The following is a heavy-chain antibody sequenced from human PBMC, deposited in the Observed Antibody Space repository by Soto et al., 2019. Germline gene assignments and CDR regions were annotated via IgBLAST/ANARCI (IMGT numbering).Heavy chain of an antibody. CDR1: GGSISSSSYY. CDR3: ARRTGTAAGGPFDY. J-gene: IGHJ4*02. Sequence: SETLSLTCTVSGGSISSSSYYWGWIRQPPGKGLEWIGSIYYSGSTYYNPSLKSRVTISVDTSKNQFSLKLSSVTAADTAVYYCARRTGTAAGGPFDYWGQGTLVTVSS. V-gene: IGHV4-39*01. D-gene: IGHD6-13*01. CDR2: IYYSGST.